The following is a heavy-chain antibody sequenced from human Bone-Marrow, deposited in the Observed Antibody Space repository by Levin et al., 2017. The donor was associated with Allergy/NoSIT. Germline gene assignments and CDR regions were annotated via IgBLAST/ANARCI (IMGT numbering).Heavy chain of an antibody. V-gene: IGHV3-21*01. J-gene: IGHJ6*02. CDR3: ARGGGSQKGGLDV. CDR2: IRSAGTYI. D-gene: IGHD3-10*01. Sequence: GGSLRLSCAASGFSFSSFTMHWVRQAPGKGLEWVSSIRSAGTYIHYADSVKGRFTISRDNANNSVSLEMSSLRAEDTALYYCARGGGSQKGGLDVWGQGTTVTVSS. CDR1: GFSFSSFT.